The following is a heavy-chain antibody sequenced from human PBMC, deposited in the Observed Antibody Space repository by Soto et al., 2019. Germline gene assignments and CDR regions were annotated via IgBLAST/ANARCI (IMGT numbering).Heavy chain of an antibody. J-gene: IGHJ3*02. CDR2: IQDYGSNT. D-gene: IGHD2-2*01. CDR3: AKDSGYCSSTSCYDDAFGI. Sequence: WVRQAPGKGLEWLAGIQDYGSNTTYAGSVKGRFTISRDNSKNTLYLQMNSLRAEDTAVYYCAKDSGYCSSTSCYDDAFGIWPQGTMV. V-gene: IGHV3-30*18.